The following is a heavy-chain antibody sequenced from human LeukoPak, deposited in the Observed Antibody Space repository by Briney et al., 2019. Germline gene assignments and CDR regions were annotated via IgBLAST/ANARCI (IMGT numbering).Heavy chain of an antibody. CDR1: GFTFSDYY. Sequence: GGSLRLSCAASGFTFSDYYMSWIRQAPGKGLEWVSYISGSGSTIYYADSVKGRFTISRDNAKNSLYLQMNSLRAEDTAVYYCARDPTGGSLDAFDIWGQGTMVTVSS. V-gene: IGHV3-11*04. CDR2: ISGSGSTI. D-gene: IGHD1-14*01. CDR3: ARDPTGGSLDAFDI. J-gene: IGHJ3*02.